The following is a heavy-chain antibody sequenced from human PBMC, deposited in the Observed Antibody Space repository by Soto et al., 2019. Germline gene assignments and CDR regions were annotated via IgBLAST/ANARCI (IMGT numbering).Heavy chain of an antibody. V-gene: IGHV3-30*18. CDR1: GFTFSSYG. CDR3: AKDLLDDFWSGYYNYYYGMDV. CDR2: ISYDGSNK. J-gene: IGHJ6*02. Sequence: ESGGGVVQPGRSLRLSCAASGFTFSSYGMHWVRQAPGKGLEWVAVISYDGSNKYYADSVKGRFTISRDNSKNTLYLQMNSLRAEDTAVYYCAKDLLDDFWSGYYNYYYGMDVWGQGTTVTVSS. D-gene: IGHD3-3*01.